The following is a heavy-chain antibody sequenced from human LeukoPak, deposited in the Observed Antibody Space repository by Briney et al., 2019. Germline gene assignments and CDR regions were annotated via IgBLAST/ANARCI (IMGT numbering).Heavy chain of an antibody. V-gene: IGHV4-59*01. CDR3: ARLGLYDGSVVWLSVY. CDR2: IFYIGST. D-gene: IGHD3-10*01. CDR1: GDSISNYY. J-gene: IGHJ4*02. Sequence: SETLSLTCTVSGDSISNYYWGWIRQPPGKGLEYIGYIFYIGSTNYNPSLKSRVTISVDRSKNQFSLKLTSLTAADTAVYYCARLGLYDGSVVWLSVYWGQGTLVTVSS.